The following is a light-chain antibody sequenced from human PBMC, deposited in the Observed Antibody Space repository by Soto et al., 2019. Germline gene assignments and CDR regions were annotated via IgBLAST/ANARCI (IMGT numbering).Light chain of an antibody. CDR2: LSSDGSH. CDR1: SGHSSYA. V-gene: IGLV4-69*01. CDR3: QTWDTGARVV. Sequence: QSVLTQSPSASASLGASVKLTCTLSSGHSSYAIAWHQQQAEKGPRYLMKLSSDGSHSKGDGIPDRFSGSSSGAARYLTISRLQSEDEADYYCQTWDTGARVVFGGGTKLTVL. J-gene: IGLJ2*01.